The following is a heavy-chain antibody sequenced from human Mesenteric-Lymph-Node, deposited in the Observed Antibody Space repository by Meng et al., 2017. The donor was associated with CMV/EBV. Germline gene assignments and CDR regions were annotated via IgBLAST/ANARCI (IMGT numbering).Heavy chain of an antibody. Sequence: GESLKISCAASGFTFSSYWMHWVRQVPGKGLVWVSRINSDGSSTNYADSVKGRFTISRDNAKNTLYLQMKSLRVEDTAVYYCARAPLVRSAQLEDWGQGTLVTVSS. V-gene: IGHV3-74*01. CDR1: GFTFSSYW. CDR2: INSDGSST. CDR3: ARAPLVRSAQLED. J-gene: IGHJ4*02. D-gene: IGHD1-1*01.